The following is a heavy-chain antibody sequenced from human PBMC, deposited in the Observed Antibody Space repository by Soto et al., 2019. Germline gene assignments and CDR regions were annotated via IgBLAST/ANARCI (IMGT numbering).Heavy chain of an antibody. V-gene: IGHV3-30-3*01. CDR3: ASWGIAVADPGVDV. Sequence: GGSLRLSCAASGFTFSSYAMHWVRQAPGKGLEWVAVISYDGSNKYYADSVKGRFTISRDNSKNTLYLQMNSLRAEDTAVYYCASWGIAVADPGVDVWGQGTTVTVSS. J-gene: IGHJ6*02. CDR2: ISYDGSNK. CDR1: GFTFSSYA. D-gene: IGHD6-19*01.